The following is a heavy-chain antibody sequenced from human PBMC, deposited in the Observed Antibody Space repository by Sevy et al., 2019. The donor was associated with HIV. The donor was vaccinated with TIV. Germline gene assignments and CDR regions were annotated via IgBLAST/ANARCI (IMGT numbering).Heavy chain of an antibody. J-gene: IGHJ4*02. CDR1: GFIFNSYW. Sequence: GGSLRLSCEGSGFIFNSYWMSWVRQAPGKGLEWVANIKEDGSEENYVEFVKGRFTISGNNAKNSVYLEMTSLRVEDTAVYFCASEYSFAAFFDYWGQGPRVTVSS. D-gene: IGHD5-12*01. CDR2: IKEDGSEE. CDR3: ASEYSFAAFFDY. V-gene: IGHV3-7*01.